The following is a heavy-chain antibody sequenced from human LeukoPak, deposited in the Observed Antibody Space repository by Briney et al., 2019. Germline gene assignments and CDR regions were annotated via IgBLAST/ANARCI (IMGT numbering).Heavy chain of an antibody. J-gene: IGHJ4*02. CDR3: ARAVRFVNPMIFDY. Sequence: ASVKVSCKASGYTFTGYYMHWVRQAPGQGLEWMGWINPNSGGTNYEQKFKGRVTMTRDMSTSTVYMELSSLRSEDTAVYYCARAVRFVNPMIFDYWGQGTLVTVSS. V-gene: IGHV1-2*02. D-gene: IGHD3-22*01. CDR2: INPNSGGT. CDR1: GYTFTGYY.